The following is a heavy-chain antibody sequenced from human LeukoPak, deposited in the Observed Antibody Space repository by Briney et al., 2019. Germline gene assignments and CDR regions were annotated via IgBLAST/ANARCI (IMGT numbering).Heavy chain of an antibody. CDR3: ARGKMQSGAFDI. D-gene: IGHD1-14*01. CDR2: MNPNGGNT. Sequence: ASVKVSRKASGYTFTSYDINWVRQATGQGLEWMGWMNPNGGNTGYAQKFQGRVTMTRDMSTSTVYMELSSLRSEDTAVYYCARGKMQSGAFDIWGQGTMVTVSS. V-gene: IGHV1-8*01. J-gene: IGHJ3*02. CDR1: GYTFTSYD.